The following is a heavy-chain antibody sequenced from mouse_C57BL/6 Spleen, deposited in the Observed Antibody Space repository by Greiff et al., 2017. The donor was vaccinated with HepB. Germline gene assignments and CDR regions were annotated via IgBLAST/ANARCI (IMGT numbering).Heavy chain of an antibody. CDR3: ARDDGYVSDY. D-gene: IGHD2-3*01. CDR2: IYPRSGNT. Sequence: QVQLQQSGAELARPGASVTLSCKASGYTFTRYGISWVKQSTGQGLEWIGEIYPRSGNTYYNEKFKGKATLTADKSSSTAYMELRSLTSEDSAVYFCARDDGYVSDYWGQGTSVTVSS. J-gene: IGHJ4*01. CDR1: GYTFTRYG. V-gene: IGHV1-81*01.